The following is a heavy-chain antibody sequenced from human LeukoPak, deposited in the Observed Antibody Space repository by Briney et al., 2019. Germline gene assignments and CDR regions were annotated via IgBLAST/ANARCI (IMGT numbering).Heavy chain of an antibody. J-gene: IGHJ3*02. CDR3: ARDIMSDRAFDI. CDR2: ISAYNGNA. CDR1: GYTFSSYG. V-gene: IGHV1-18*01. Sequence: ASVKVSCKASGYTFSSYGICWVRQAPGQGLEWMGWISAYNGNANYAQKLQGRVTMTTDTSTSTAYMELRSLRSDDTAVYYCARDIMSDRAFDIWGQGTMVTVSS.